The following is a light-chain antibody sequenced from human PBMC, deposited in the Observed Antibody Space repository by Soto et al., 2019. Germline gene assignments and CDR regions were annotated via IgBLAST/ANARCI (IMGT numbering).Light chain of an antibody. CDR1: SSNIGAGYD. J-gene: IGLJ2*01. V-gene: IGLV1-40*01. Sequence: QSVLTQPPSVSGAPGQRVTISCTGSSSNIGAGYDVHWYQQLPGTAPKLLIYCNINRPSGVPDRFSGSKSGTSASLAITGLQAEDEADYYCQSYDSSLSGYVVFGGGTKVTVL. CDR3: QSYDSSLSGYVV. CDR2: CNI.